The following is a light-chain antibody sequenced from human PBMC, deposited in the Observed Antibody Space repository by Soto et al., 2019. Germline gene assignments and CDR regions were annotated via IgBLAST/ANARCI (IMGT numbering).Light chain of an antibody. CDR1: QGISNY. Sequence: DTQMTQTPSSPSASLVDRVTITSQTSQGISNYLAWYQQIPGKVPRLLIYAACTLQSGVPSRFSGSGSGTEFTLTISSLQPDDFATYYCQHYNSYSEAFGQGTKVDIK. CDR2: AAC. J-gene: IGKJ1*01. V-gene: IGKV1-27*01. CDR3: QHYNSYSEA.